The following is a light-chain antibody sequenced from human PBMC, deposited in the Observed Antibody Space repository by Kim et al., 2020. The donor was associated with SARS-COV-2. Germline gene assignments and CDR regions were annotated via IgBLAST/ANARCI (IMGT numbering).Light chain of an antibody. CDR1: QSSSSY. CDR2: AAS. CDR3: QQGYSTPYT. J-gene: IGKJ2*01. V-gene: IGKV1-39*01. Sequence: SASVGDRVTITCRASQSSSSYFNWYQQEPGKAPKLLIYAASSLQSGVPSRFSGSGSGTDFTLTISSLQPGDFATYYCQQGYSTPYTIGQGTKLEI.